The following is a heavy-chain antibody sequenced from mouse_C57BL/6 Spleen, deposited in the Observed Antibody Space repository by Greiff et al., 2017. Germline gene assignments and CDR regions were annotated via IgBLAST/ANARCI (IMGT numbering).Heavy chain of an antibody. CDR2: IYPGDGDT. J-gene: IGHJ4*01. CDR1: GYAFSSYW. V-gene: IGHV1-80*01. Sequence: SGASVKISCKASGYAFSSYWMNWVKQRPGKGLEWIGQIYPGDGDTNYNGKFKGKATLTADKSSSTAYMQLSSLTSEDSAVYFCARSRGIITTVVEGNYAMDYWGQGTSVTVSS. CDR3: ARSRGIITTVVEGNYAMDY. D-gene: IGHD1-1*01.